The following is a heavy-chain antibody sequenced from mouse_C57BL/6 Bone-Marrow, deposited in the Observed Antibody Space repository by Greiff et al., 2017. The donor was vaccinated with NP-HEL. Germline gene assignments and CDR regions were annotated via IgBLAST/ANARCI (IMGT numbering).Heavy chain of an antibody. CDR3: ARVPAYYSNPAY. V-gene: IGHV1-81*01. J-gene: IGHJ3*01. Sequence: QVQLQHSGAELARPGASVKLSCKASGYTFTSYGISWVKQRTGQGLEWIGEIYPRSGNTYYNEKFKGKATLTADKSSSTAYMELRSLTSEDSAVYFCARVPAYYSNPAYWGQGTLVTVSA. CDR1: GYTFTSYG. CDR2: IYPRSGNT. D-gene: IGHD2-5*01.